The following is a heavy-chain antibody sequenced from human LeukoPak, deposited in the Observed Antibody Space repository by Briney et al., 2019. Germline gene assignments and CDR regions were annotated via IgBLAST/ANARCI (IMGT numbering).Heavy chain of an antibody. CDR2: ISGSGDST. CDR1: GFTFRSYA. J-gene: IGHJ4*02. Sequence: GGSLRLSCAASGFTFRSYAMSWVRQAPGKGLEWVSAISGSGDSTYYAESVEGRFTISRDSPKNTLYLQMNSLRAEDTAVYYCAKDSKNYAIDYWGQGTLVTVSS. V-gene: IGHV3-23*01. D-gene: IGHD3-16*01. CDR3: AKDSKNYAIDY.